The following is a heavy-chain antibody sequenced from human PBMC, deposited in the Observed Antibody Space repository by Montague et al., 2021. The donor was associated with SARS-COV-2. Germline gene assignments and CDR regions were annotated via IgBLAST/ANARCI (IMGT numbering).Heavy chain of an antibody. CDR1: GFTFSSYA. D-gene: IGHD1-26*01. J-gene: IGHJ3*02. Sequence: SLRLSCAASGFTFSSYAMHWVRQAPGKGLEWVAVISYDGSNKYYADSVKGRFTISRDNSKNTLYLQMNSLRAEDTVVYYCARTRGGSYLDAFDIWGQGTMVTVSS. CDR3: ARTRGGSYLDAFDI. CDR2: ISYDGSNK. V-gene: IGHV3-30*04.